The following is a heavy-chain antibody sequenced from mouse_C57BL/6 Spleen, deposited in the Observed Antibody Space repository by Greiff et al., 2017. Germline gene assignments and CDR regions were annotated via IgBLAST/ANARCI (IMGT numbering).Heavy chain of an antibody. Sequence: VQVVESGPGLVQPSQSLSITCTVSGFSLTSYGVHWVRQSPGKGLEWLGVIWRGGSTDYNAAFMSRLSITKDNSKSQVFFKMNSLQADDTAIYYCAKTNWDVRAMDYWGQGTSVTVSS. CDR2: IWRGGST. CDR3: AKTNWDVRAMDY. V-gene: IGHV2-5*01. J-gene: IGHJ4*01. CDR1: GFSLTSYG. D-gene: IGHD4-1*02.